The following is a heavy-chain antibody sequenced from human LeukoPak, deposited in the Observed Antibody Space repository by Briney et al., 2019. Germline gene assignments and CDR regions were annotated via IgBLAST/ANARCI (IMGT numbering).Heavy chain of an antibody. CDR3: VKNGQDYDFWSGYHPIDY. CDR2: ISGSGGST. CDR1: GFTFSSYA. V-gene: IGHV3-23*01. D-gene: IGHD3-3*01. Sequence: GGSLRLSCAASGFTFSSYAMSWVRQAQGQGLEWVSAISGSGGSTYYADSVKGRFTISRDNSKNTLYLQMNSLRAEDTAVYYCVKNGQDYDFWSGYHPIDYWGQGTLVTVSS. J-gene: IGHJ4*02.